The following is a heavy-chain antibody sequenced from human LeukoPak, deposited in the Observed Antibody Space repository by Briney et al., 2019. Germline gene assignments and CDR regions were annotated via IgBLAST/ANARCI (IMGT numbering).Heavy chain of an antibody. V-gene: IGHV4-59*12. Sequence: SETLSLTCTVSGGSISSYYWSWIRQPPGKGLEWIGYIYYSGSTNYNPSLKSRVTISVDTSKNQFSLKLSSVTAADTAVYYCASWSGYSYGSLFYWGQGTLVTVSS. CDR2: IYYSGST. D-gene: IGHD5-18*01. CDR3: ASWSGYSYGSLFY. CDR1: GGSISSYY. J-gene: IGHJ4*02.